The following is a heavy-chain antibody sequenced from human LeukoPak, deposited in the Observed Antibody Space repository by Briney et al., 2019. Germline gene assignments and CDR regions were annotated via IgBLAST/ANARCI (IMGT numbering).Heavy chain of an antibody. V-gene: IGHV3-33*08. CDR1: GFTFSSYW. Sequence: PGGSLRLSCAASGFTFSSYWMSWVRQAPGKGLEWVAVIWYDGSNKYYADSVKGRFTISRDNSKNSLYLQVNSLRAEDTAVYYCASDLHSGSSYYFDYWGQGTLVTVSS. CDR3: ASDLHSGSSYYFDY. D-gene: IGHD1-26*01. J-gene: IGHJ4*02. CDR2: IWYDGSNK.